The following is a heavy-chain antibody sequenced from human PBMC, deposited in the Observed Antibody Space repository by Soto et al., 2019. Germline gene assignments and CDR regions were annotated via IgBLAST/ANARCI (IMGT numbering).Heavy chain of an antibody. CDR1: GFTVSRYD. Sequence: VESGGGLFQAGGSTRLSCLASGFTVSRYDMAWVRQAPGKGLEWASIIQTGGATYYTDSAQGRFTISRDNSRNTVYLQMSSLRVEDTGVYSCVRVLYDSGVVDFWGQGSPITLS. CDR2: IQTGGAT. J-gene: IGHJ4*02. D-gene: IGHD5-12*01. CDR3: VRVLYDSGVVDF. V-gene: IGHV3-53*01.